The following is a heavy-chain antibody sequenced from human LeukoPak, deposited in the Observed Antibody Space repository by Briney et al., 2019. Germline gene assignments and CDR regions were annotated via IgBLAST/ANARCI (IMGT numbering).Heavy chain of an antibody. D-gene: IGHD6-25*01. CDR1: GFTFSSFS. CDR3: AKGSVGNADFAS. Sequence: GSLRLSCAASGFTFSSFSMTWVRQAPGKGLEWVSSIIVSGTTYYADSVKGRFTISRDSFRGTLFLQMDSLRVEDTAVYFCAKGSVGNADFASWGQGALVTVSS. J-gene: IGHJ4*02. CDR2: IIVSGTT. V-gene: IGHV3-23*01.